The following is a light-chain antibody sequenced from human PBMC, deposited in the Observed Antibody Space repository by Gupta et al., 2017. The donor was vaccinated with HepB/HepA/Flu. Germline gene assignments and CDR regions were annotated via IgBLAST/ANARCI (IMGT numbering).Light chain of an antibody. CDR3: QQYGTSLTWT. V-gene: IGKV3-20*01. CDR2: GAS. J-gene: IGKJ1*01. CDR1: QSVSNNY. Sequence: EIVLTQSPGTLSLSPGERATLSCRASQSVSNNYLAWYQQKPGQAPRLLNYGASSRATGIPDRFSGSGSGTDFTLTISRLEPEDFAVYYCQQYGTSLTWTFGQGTKVEIK.